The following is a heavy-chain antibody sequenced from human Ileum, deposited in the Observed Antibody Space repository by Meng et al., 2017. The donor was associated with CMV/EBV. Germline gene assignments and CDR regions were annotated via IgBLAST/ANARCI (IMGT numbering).Heavy chain of an antibody. CDR1: GYTFISYD. V-gene: IGHV1-46*01. D-gene: IGHD7-27*01. CDR2: INPNGGST. Sequence: QVPLVQSGAEVKKPGASVNVACKASGYTFISYDMHWVRQAPGQGLEWMGLINPNGGSTGYAQKFQGRVTMTRDKSTGTVYMELSSLRSEDTAVYYCARTGDAGYFDLWGRGTLVTVSS. J-gene: IGHJ2*01. CDR3: ARTGDAGYFDL.